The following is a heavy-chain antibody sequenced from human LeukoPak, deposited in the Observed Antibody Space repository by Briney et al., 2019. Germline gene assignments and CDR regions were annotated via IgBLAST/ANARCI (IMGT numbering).Heavy chain of an antibody. CDR1: GFTFDDYA. CDR3: ARDQLYCTGGICYFDY. Sequence: GGSLRLSCAASGFTFDDYAMHWVRQAPGKGLVWVSRINSDGRSTSFADSVKGRFTISRDNAKNTLYLQMNSLRTEDTAVYYCARDQLYCTGGICYFDYWGQGTLVTVSS. D-gene: IGHD2-8*02. V-gene: IGHV3-74*01. CDR2: INSDGRST. J-gene: IGHJ4*02.